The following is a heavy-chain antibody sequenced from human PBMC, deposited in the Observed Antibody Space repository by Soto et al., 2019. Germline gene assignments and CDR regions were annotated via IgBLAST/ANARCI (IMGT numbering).Heavy chain of an antibody. CDR2: SNPNGGST. Sequence: QVQLVQSGAEVKNPGASVTVSCRASGYTFTSYYIHWVRQAPGQGLEWMAISNPNGGSTNYAQRFQGRVTVTRDTSTSIVYMELSSLRSEDTAVYYCSRGLGSGDYWGQGTLVTVSS. D-gene: IGHD3-10*01. V-gene: IGHV1-46*03. J-gene: IGHJ4*02. CDR1: GYTFTSYY. CDR3: SRGLGSGDY.